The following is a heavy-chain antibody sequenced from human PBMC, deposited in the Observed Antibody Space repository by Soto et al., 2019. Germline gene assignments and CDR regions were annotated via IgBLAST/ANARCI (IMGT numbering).Heavy chain of an antibody. D-gene: IGHD6-13*01. CDR2: IWSDGTKK. CDR1: GFAFSNYG. J-gene: IGHJ4*02. Sequence: QVHLVESGGGVVQPGRYLTLSCKASGFAFSNYGMHWVRQAPGRGLERVAVIWSDGTKKYYAGSVRGRFTISRDNSKNTIYMQMNSLLVDDTAVYYCARDWWEEPAGKETVSQFDYWGQGTLVTVSS. CDR3: ARDWWEEPAGKETVSQFDY. V-gene: IGHV3-33*01.